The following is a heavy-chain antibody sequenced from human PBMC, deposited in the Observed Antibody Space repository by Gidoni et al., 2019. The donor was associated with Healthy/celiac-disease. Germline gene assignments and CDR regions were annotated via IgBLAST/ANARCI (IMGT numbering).Heavy chain of an antibody. CDR3: AVIGFWSGYYAPLNH. CDR2: IYHSGST. D-gene: IGHD3-3*01. V-gene: IGHV4-4*02. Sequence: QVQLQESGLGLVKPSGTLSLNCAVSGGSISSSNWWRWVRQPPGKGLEWIGEIYHSGSTNYNPSLKSRVTVSVNKSKNQFSLRLSSVTAADTAVYYCAVIGFWSGYYAPLNHWGQGTLVTVSS. J-gene: IGHJ4*02. CDR1: GGSISSSNW.